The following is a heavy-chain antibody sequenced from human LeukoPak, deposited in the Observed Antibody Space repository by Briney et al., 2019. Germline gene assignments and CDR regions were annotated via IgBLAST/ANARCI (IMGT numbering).Heavy chain of an antibody. V-gene: IGHV3-13*05. CDR1: GFTFSSYD. CDR3: ARGASPGGRYYYYGMDV. CDR2: IGTAGDP. J-gene: IGHJ6*04. Sequence: GGSLRLSCAASGFTFSSYDMHWVRQATGKGLEWVSAIGTAGDPYYPGSVKGRFTISRENAKNSLYLHMNSLRAGDTAVYYCARGASPGGRYYYYGMDVWGKGTTVTVSS. D-gene: IGHD1-26*01.